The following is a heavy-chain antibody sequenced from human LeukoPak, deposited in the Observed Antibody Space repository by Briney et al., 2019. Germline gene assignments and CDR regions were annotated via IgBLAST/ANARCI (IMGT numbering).Heavy chain of an antibody. V-gene: IGHV3-11*04. Sequence: GGSLRLSCAASGFTFSDYYMSWIRQAPGKGLEWVSYISSSGNTIYYADSVKGRFTISRDNAKNSLSLQMNSLRAEDTAVYYCARKNYDFLSGGPKHFDYWGQGTLVTVSS. CDR1: GFTFSDYY. CDR2: ISSSGNTI. CDR3: ARKNYDFLSGGPKHFDY. J-gene: IGHJ4*02. D-gene: IGHD3-3*01.